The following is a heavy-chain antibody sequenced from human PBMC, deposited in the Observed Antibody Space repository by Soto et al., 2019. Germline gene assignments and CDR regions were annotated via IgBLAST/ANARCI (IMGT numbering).Heavy chain of an antibody. CDR1: CGSFIGYY. CDR3: ARLRHNWNWSYGMDV. Sequence: PSETVSLTCAFYCGSFIGYYWSWIRQPPGKGLEWIGEINHSGSTNYNPSLKSRVTISVDTSKNQFSLKLSSVTAADTAVYYCARLRHNWNWSYGMDVWGQGTTVTVSS. D-gene: IGHD1-7*01. J-gene: IGHJ6*02. V-gene: IGHV4-34*01. CDR2: INHSGST.